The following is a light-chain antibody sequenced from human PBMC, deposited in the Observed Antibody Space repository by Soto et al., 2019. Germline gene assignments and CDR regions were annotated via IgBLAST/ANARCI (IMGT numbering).Light chain of an antibody. V-gene: IGLV2-14*01. CDR3: SSQTSGSTRV. CDR1: SCDVGGYDY. CDR2: EVT. Sequence: QSALTQPASVSGSPGQSIAISCSGTSCDVGGYDYVSWYQQQPDKAPKLMIYEVTKRPSGVSNRFSGSKSGNTASLTISGLESEDEADYYCSSQTSGSTRVFGTGTKLTVL. J-gene: IGLJ1*01.